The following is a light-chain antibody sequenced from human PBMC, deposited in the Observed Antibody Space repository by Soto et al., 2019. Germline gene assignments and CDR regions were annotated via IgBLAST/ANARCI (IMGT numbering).Light chain of an antibody. V-gene: IGKV3-11*01. Sequence: EILLTQSPATLSLSPWERATLSCRASQSVSSYLAWYQQKPGQAPRLLIYDASNRATGIPARFSGSGSGTDFTLTISSLEPEDFAVYYCQQYSRAPITFGQGTRLEIK. J-gene: IGKJ5*01. CDR2: DAS. CDR3: QQYSRAPIT. CDR1: QSVSSY.